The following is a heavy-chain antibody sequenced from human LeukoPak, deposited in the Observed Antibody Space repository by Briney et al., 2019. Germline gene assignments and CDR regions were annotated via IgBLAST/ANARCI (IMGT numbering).Heavy chain of an antibody. CDR1: GYTFTGYY. J-gene: IGHJ3*02. D-gene: IGHD2-15*01. CDR3: ARGPYGYCSGGSCYTTGDAFDI. CDR2: INPSGGST. V-gene: IGHV1-46*01. Sequence: ASVKVSCKASGYTFTGYYMHWVRQAPGQGLEWMGIINPSGGSTSYAQKFQGRVTMTRDTSTSTVYMELSSLRSEDTAVYYCARGPYGYCSGGSCYTTGDAFDIWGQGTMVTVSS.